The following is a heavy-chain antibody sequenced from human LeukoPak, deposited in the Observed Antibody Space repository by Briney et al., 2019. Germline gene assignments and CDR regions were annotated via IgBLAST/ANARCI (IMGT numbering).Heavy chain of an antibody. J-gene: IGHJ6*03. CDR1: GGSISSSSYY. D-gene: IGHD4-17*01. CDR3: ARVYGDADYYYMDV. CDR2: IYYSGST. V-gene: IGHV4-39*07. Sequence: SETLSLTCTVSGGSISSSSYYWGWIRQPPGKGLEWIGSIYYSGSTYYNPSLKSRVTISVDTSKNQFSLKLSSVTAADTAVYYCARVYGDADYYYMDVWGKGTTVTVSS.